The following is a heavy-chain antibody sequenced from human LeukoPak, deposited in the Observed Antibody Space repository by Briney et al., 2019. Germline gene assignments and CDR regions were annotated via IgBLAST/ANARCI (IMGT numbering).Heavy chain of an antibody. Sequence: ASVKVSCKASGYTFTSYDINWVRQATGQGLEWMGWMNPNSGNTGYAQKFQGRVTITRNTSISTAYMELSSLRSEDTAVYYCARVGGRGDAFDIWGQGTLVTVSS. J-gene: IGHJ4*02. V-gene: IGHV1-8*03. CDR2: MNPNSGNT. CDR3: ARVGGRGDAFDI. D-gene: IGHD3-16*01. CDR1: GYTFTSYD.